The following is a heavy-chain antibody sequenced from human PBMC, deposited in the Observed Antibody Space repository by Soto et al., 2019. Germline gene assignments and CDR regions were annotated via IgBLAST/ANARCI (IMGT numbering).Heavy chain of an antibody. Sequence: GGSLRLSCATSGFTFSGSTIHWVRQASGKGLEWVSSISRSSSYIYYADSVKGRFTISRDNAKNSLYLQMNSLRAEGTAVYYCARDRSAMAYYYYYGMDVWGQGTTVTVSS. J-gene: IGHJ6*02. V-gene: IGHV3-21*01. CDR1: GFTFSGST. CDR3: ARDRSAMAYYYYYGMDV. D-gene: IGHD5-18*01. CDR2: ISRSSSYI.